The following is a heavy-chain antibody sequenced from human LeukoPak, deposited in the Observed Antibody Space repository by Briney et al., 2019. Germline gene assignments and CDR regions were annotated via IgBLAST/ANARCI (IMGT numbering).Heavy chain of an antibody. D-gene: IGHD3-22*01. CDR1: GYTFTGYY. CDR2: INPNSGGT. Sequence: ASVKVSCKASGYTFTGYYMHWVRQAPGQGLEWMGWINPNSGGTNYAQKFQGRVTMTRDTSISTAYMELSRLRSDDTAVYYCARDVYYYDSSGQNGGAFDIWGQGTMVTVSS. V-gene: IGHV1-2*02. J-gene: IGHJ3*02. CDR3: ARDVYYYDSSGQNGGAFDI.